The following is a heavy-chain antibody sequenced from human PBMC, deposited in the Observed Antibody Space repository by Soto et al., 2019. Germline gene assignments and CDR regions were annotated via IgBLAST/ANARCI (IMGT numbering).Heavy chain of an antibody. Sequence: SETPSLTCTVSGGSISSSSYYWGWIRQPPGKGLEWIGSIYYSGSTYYNPSLKSRVTISVDTSKNQFSLTLSSVTAADTAVYYCASSNIAAAGFYYYGMDVWGRGTTVTVSS. CDR3: ASSNIAAAGFYYYGMDV. CDR2: IYYSGST. D-gene: IGHD6-13*01. V-gene: IGHV4-39*07. CDR1: GGSISSSSYY. J-gene: IGHJ6*02.